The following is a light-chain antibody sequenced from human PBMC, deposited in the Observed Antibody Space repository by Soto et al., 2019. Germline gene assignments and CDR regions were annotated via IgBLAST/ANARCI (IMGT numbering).Light chain of an antibody. CDR2: WAS. CDR3: QQYYSTPRT. CDR1: QSVLYRSNNQNH. J-gene: IGKJ1*01. Sequence: DIVMTQSPDSLAVSLGERATINCKSSQSVLYRSNNQNHLAWYQQRPGQPPKLLIYWASTRESGVPDRFSGSGSGTDFTLIISSLQAEDVAVYYCQQYYSTPRTFGQGTKVAIK. V-gene: IGKV4-1*01.